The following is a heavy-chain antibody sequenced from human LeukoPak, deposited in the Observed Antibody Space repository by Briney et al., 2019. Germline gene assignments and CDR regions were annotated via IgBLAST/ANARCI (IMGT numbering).Heavy chain of an antibody. Sequence: SETLSLTCTVSGDSISTSNSYWGWIRQPPGKGLEWIGSIYYSGSTYYNPSLKSRVTISVDTSKNQFSLRLSSVTAADTAVYYCARVGPDTSTDYWGQGTLVTVSS. V-gene: IGHV4-39*07. CDR2: IYYSGST. CDR3: ARVGPDTSTDY. D-gene: IGHD5-18*01. J-gene: IGHJ4*02. CDR1: GDSISTSNSY.